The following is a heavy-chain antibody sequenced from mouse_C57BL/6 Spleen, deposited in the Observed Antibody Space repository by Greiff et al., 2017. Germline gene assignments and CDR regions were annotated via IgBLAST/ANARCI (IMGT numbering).Heavy chain of an antibody. Sequence: VQLQQSGAELVKPGASVKISCKASGYAFSSYWMNWVKQRPGKGLEWIGQIYPGDGDTNYNGKFKGKATLTADKSSSTAYMQLSSLTSEDSAVYFLARGTTVVANWYFDVWGTGTTVTVSS. CDR1: GYAFSSYW. CDR3: ARGTTVVANWYFDV. J-gene: IGHJ1*03. CDR2: IYPGDGDT. V-gene: IGHV1-80*01. D-gene: IGHD1-1*01.